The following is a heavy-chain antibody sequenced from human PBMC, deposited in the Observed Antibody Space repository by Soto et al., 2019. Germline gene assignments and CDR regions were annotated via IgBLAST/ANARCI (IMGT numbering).Heavy chain of an antibody. J-gene: IGHJ6*02. D-gene: IGHD1-26*01. CDR3: ARESSNGNPVTWGPYYYYGMDV. Sequence: QVQLVQSGAEVKKPGSSVKVSCKASGGTFSSYAISWVRQAPGQGLEWMGGIIPIFGTANYAQKFQGRVTITADESTSTAYMELSSLRSEDTAVYYCARESSNGNPVTWGPYYYYGMDVWGQGTTVTVSS. V-gene: IGHV1-69*01. CDR2: IIPIFGTA. CDR1: GGTFSSYA.